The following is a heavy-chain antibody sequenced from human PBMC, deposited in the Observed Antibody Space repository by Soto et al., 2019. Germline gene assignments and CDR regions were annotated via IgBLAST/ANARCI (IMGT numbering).Heavy chain of an antibody. Sequence: SETLSLTCTVSGGSISSYYWSWIRQPPGKGLEWIGYIYYSGSTNYNPSLKSRVTISVDTSKNQFSLKLSPVTAADTAVYYCARGGSDAFDIWGQGTMVTVSS. CDR3: ARGGSDAFDI. CDR1: GGSISSYY. D-gene: IGHD3-16*01. J-gene: IGHJ3*02. CDR2: IYYSGST. V-gene: IGHV4-59*01.